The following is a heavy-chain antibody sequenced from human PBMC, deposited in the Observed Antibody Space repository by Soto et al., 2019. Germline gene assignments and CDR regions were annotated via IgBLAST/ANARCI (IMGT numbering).Heavy chain of an antibody. CDR2: INSDGSST. Sequence: EVQLVESGGGLVQPGGSLRLSCAASGFTFSSYWMHWVRQAPGKGLVWVSRINSDGSSTSYADSVKGRFTISRDNAKNTLYLQMNSLRDEDTAVYYCARDRFFDWIDDNDYWGQGTLVTVSS. CDR1: GFTFSSYW. J-gene: IGHJ4*02. CDR3: ARDRFFDWIDDNDY. V-gene: IGHV3-74*01. D-gene: IGHD3-9*01.